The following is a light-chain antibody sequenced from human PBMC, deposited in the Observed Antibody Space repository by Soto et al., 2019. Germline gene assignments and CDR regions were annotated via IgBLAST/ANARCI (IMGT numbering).Light chain of an antibody. V-gene: IGKV1-27*01. CDR3: QKYDSAPT. Sequence: DIPMSMSHSSLSASAGDTVTITFRPSQGISNSLAWYQQKPGKVPKLLIHGASTLQPGVPSRFSGSGSGTDFTLTISSLQPEDVATYYCQKYDSAPTFGPGTKVDI. CDR2: GAS. J-gene: IGKJ1*01. CDR1: QGISNS.